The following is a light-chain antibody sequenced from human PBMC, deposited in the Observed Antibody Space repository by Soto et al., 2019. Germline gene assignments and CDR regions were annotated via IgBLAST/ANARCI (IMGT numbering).Light chain of an antibody. J-gene: IGLJ2*01. CDR3: TSLTSRSTMV. V-gene: IGLV2-14*01. Sequence: QSALTQPASVSGSLRQSITISCTGSRXDIGGYNYVSWYQHHPGKAPKLMIYDVTNRPSEVSNRFSGSKSGNTASLTISGLQAEDEADYYCTSLTSRSTMVFGGGTKVTVL. CDR1: RXDIGGYNY. CDR2: DVT.